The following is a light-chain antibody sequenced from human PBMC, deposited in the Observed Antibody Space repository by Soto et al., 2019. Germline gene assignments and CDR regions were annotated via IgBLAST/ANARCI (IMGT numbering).Light chain of an antibody. J-gene: IGKJ4*01. V-gene: IGKV3-20*01. Sequence: EIVLMQSPGTLSLSPGERATLSCRASQRVTSDFLAWYQQKPGQAPSLLIYGASNRATGVPDRFSGSGSGTDFTLTISRLEPEDFAVYHCQQYGRSPPTFGGGTKVGVK. CDR2: GAS. CDR1: QRVTSDF. CDR3: QQYGRSPPT.